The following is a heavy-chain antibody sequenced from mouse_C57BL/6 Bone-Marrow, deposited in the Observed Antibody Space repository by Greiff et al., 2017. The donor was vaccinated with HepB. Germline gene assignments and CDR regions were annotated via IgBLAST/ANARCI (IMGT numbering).Heavy chain of an antibody. CDR2: IDPSDSYT. CDR1: GYTFTSYW. CDR3: ARPGGYFDV. V-gene: IGHV1-69*01. Sequence: VQLQQPGAELVMPGASVKLSCKASGYTFTSYWMHWVKQRPGQGLEWIGEIDPSDSYTNYNQKFKGKSTLTVDKSSSTAYMQLSSRTSEDSAVYYCARPGGYFDVWGTGTTVTVSS. J-gene: IGHJ1*03.